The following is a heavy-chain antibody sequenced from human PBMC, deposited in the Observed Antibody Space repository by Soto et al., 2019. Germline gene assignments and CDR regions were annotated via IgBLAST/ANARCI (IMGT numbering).Heavy chain of an antibody. CDR2: ITSNGGNT. D-gene: IGHD2-21*01. CDR1: GFTFSSYA. V-gene: IGHV3-64*01. J-gene: IGHJ6*02. Sequence: GGSLRLSCAASGFTFSSYAMLWVRQAPGKGLEYFSAITSNGGNTDYASSVKGRFTISRDNSKNTLYLQMGSLRAEDMAVYYCARRIPFGSGMDVFGQGNAVTVSS. CDR3: ARRIPFGSGMDV.